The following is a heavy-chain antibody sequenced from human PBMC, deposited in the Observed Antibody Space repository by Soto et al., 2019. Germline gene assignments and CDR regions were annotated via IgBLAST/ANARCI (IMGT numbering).Heavy chain of an antibody. CDR3: AINHPANGYSYGYRTSYYYGIDV. J-gene: IGHJ6*02. CDR1: GYTFTGYY. V-gene: IGHV1-2*02. D-gene: IGHD5-18*01. Sequence: ASVKVSCKASGYTFTGYYRHWVRQAPGQGLEWMGWINPNSGGTNYAQKFQGRVTVTRDTSISTAYMELSRLRSDDTAVYYCAINHPANGYSYGYRTSYYYGIDVWGQGTTVTVSS. CDR2: INPNSGGT.